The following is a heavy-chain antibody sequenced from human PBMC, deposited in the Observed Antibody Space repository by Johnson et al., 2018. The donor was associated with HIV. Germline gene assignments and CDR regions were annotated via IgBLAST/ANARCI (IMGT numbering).Heavy chain of an antibody. D-gene: IGHD2-15*01. J-gene: IGHJ3*02. CDR2: ISWNSGSI. CDR1: GFTFAHYA. CDR3: ARDLLLPEGLRVAFDI. V-gene: IGHV3-9*01. Sequence: EVLLLESGGGLVQPGRSLRLSCEASGFTFAHYAMHWVRQAPGKGLEWVSSISWNSGSIGYADSVRGRFTISRDNTKNSLYLQMNSLRAEDTAVYYCARDLLLPEGLRVAFDIWGQGTMVTVSS.